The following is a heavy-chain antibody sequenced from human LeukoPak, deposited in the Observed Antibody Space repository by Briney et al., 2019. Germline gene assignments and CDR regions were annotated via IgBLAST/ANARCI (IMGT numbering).Heavy chain of an antibody. CDR3: ARDHCSGGSCHGGH. J-gene: IGHJ4*02. CDR1: GDTFNDYT. D-gene: IGHD2-15*01. Sequence: GASVKVSCKASGDTFNDYTFSWVRQAPGQGLEWMGRIMPFLDVANYAPKFQGRVTLTADKSTSTAYMELSDPKSEDTAVYYCARDHCSGGSCHGGHWGQGTLVTVSS. CDR2: IMPFLDVA. V-gene: IGHV1-69*04.